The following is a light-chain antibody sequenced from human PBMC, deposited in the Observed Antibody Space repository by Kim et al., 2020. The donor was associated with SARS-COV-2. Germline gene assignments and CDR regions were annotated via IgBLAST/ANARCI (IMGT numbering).Light chain of an antibody. CDR1: SSEVVDYPY. Sequence: GESVTISCSAISSEVVDYPYVSWCQQQPGKAPTLIIYEIKYRPSGVPARFSGSKSGNTASLTVSGLQADDEADYYCSSSAGSNNLVFGGGTQLTVL. CDR2: EIK. J-gene: IGLJ3*02. CDR3: SSSAGSNNLV. V-gene: IGLV2-8*01.